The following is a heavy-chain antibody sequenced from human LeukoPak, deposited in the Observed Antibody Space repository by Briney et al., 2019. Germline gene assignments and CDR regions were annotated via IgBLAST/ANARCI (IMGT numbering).Heavy chain of an antibody. CDR3: ARVNHYYDSSGYHDPFDY. CDR1: GYTFTSYY. Sequence: ASVKVSCKASGYTFTSYYMHWVRQAPGQGLEWMGIINPSGGSTSYAQKFQGRVTMTRDTSTSTVYMELSSLRSEDTAVYYCARVNHYYDSSGYHDPFDYWGQGTLVTVPS. J-gene: IGHJ4*02. CDR2: INPSGGST. D-gene: IGHD3-22*01. V-gene: IGHV1-46*01.